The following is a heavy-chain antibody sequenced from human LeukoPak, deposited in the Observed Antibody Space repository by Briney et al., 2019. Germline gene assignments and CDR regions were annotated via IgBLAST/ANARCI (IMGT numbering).Heavy chain of an antibody. J-gene: IGHJ4*02. V-gene: IGHV4-61*02. D-gene: IGHD3-22*01. CDR1: GGSISSGSYY. Sequence: SETLSLTCTVSGGSISSGSYYWSWIRQPAGKGLEWIGRIYTSGSTNYNPSLKSRVTISVDTSKNQFSLKLSSVTAADTAVYYCARAAPYYYDSSGALWGQGTLVTVSS. CDR2: IYTSGST. CDR3: ARAAPYYYDSSGAL.